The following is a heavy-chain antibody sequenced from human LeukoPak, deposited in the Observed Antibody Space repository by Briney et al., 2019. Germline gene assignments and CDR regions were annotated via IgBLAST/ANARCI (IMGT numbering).Heavy chain of an antibody. V-gene: IGHV3-21*01. D-gene: IGHD2-15*01. CDR2: ISSSSSYI. CDR1: GFTFNSYS. CDR3: ARAGIVVVVAAYDY. Sequence: GGSLRLSCAASGFTFNSYSMNWVRQAPGKGREWVSSISSSSSYIYYADSVKGRFTISRDNAKNSLYLQMNSLRAEDTAVYYCARAGIVVVVAAYDYWGQGTLVTVSS. J-gene: IGHJ4*02.